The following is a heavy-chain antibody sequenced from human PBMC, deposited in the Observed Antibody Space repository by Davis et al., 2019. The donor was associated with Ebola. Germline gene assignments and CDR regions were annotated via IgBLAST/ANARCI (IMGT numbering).Heavy chain of an antibody. V-gene: IGHV1-69*13. CDR1: GGTFSSYA. CDR3: VIGYFARYYYYGMDV. J-gene: IGHJ6*04. Sequence: AASVKVSCKASGGTFSSYAISWVRRAPGQGLEWMGGIIPIFGTANYAQKFQGRVTITADESTSTAYMELSSLRSEDTAVYYCVIGYFARYYYYGMDVWGKGTTVTVSS. CDR2: IIPIFGTA. D-gene: IGHD3-9*01.